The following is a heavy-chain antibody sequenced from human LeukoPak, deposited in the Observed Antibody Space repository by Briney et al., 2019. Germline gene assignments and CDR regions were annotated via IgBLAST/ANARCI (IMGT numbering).Heavy chain of an antibody. J-gene: IGHJ4*02. V-gene: IGHV3-49*03. CDR2: IRSKAHGGTT. D-gene: IGHD3-16*01. CDR3: TRGGEWLKDGDY. Sequence: GGSLRLSCTASGFTFDDYVVSWFRQAPGKGLEWVGFIRSKAHGGTTEYAASVKGRFTISRDDSKSIAYLEMNSLKTEDTAVYYCTRGGEWLKDGDYWGQGTLVTVSS. CDR1: GFTFDDYV.